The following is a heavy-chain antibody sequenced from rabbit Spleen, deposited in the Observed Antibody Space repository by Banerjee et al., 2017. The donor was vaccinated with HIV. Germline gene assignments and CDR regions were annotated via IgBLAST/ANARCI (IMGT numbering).Heavy chain of an antibody. CDR3: ASAAGYTNYNPNL. D-gene: IGHD7-1*01. J-gene: IGHJ4*01. CDR1: GFSFSSGYD. CDR2: IGTGDGNT. V-gene: IGHV1S40*01. Sequence: QSLEESGGDLVQPGASLTLTCTASGFSFSSGYDMCWVRQAPGKGLEWIATIGTGDGNTYYASWAKGRFTISKTSSTTVTLQMTSLTAADTATYFCASAAGYTNYNPNLWGPGTLVTVS.